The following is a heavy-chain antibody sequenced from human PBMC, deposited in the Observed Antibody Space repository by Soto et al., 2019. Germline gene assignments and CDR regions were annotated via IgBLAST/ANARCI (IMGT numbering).Heavy chain of an antibody. D-gene: IGHD3-9*01. CDR3: AKTDRNDWLFDF. V-gene: IGHV3-23*01. CDR2: ITNNSDTI. Sequence: DVQLLASGGGLVQPGGSLRLSCTASGFTFNTFPMNWVRQAPGKGLEWVSSITNNSDTIHSADSVKGRFTISRDKSRNTLYLQMNSLRVEGTAVYYCAKTDRNDWLFDFWGQGTLVTVSS. CDR1: GFTFNTFP. J-gene: IGHJ4*02.